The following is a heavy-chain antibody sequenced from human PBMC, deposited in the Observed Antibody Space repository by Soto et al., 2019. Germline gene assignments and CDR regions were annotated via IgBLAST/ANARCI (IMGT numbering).Heavy chain of an antibody. CDR3: VGGQYYFDY. V-gene: IGHV3-30*03. D-gene: IGHD6-25*01. Sequence: QVQLVESGGGVVQPGRSLRLSCAASGFPFTTYGMHWVREGPDKGLEWVAVISYDGSAKYYADSVKGRFTISRDNSKNTLYLQMNSLRPEDTALYYCVGGQYYFDYRGQGTLVTVSS. J-gene: IGHJ4*02. CDR1: GFPFTTYG. CDR2: ISYDGSAK.